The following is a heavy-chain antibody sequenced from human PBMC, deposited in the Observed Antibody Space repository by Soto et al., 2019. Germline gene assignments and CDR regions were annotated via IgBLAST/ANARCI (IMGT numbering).Heavy chain of an antibody. CDR2: IYSGGST. J-gene: IGHJ4*02. Sequence: EVQLVESGGGLVQXXGSLRLSXXXSGFTVSSNYMSWVRQAPGKGLEWVSVIYSGGSTNYADSVKGRFTISRDNSKNTLYLQMNSLRAEDTAVYYCARDLYPGLDYWGQGTLVTVSS. CDR3: ARDLYPGLDY. D-gene: IGHD3-16*02. CDR1: GFTVSSNY. V-gene: IGHV3-66*01.